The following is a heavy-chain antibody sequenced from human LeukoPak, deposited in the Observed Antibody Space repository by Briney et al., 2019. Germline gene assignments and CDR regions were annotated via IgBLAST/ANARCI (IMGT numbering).Heavy chain of an antibody. CDR2: IIPIFGTT. CDR1: GYTFTIYG. D-gene: IGHD6-13*01. V-gene: IGHV1-69*06. Sequence: ASVKVSCKASGYTFTIYGISWVRQAPGQGLEWMGGIIPIFGTTHYAQKFQGRVTITADKSTSTAYMELSSLRSEDTAVYYCARGLNGYSSYWGQGTLVTVSS. CDR3: ARGLNGYSSY. J-gene: IGHJ4*02.